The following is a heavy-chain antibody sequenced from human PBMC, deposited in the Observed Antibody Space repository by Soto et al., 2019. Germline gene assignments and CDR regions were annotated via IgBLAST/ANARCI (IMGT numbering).Heavy chain of an antibody. V-gene: IGHV1-18*01. CDR2: ISAYNGNT. D-gene: IGHD3-3*02. CDR1: GYTFTSYG. CDR3: ARDVRGQRLALIHDAFDI. J-gene: IGHJ3*02. Sequence: ASVKVSCKASGYTFTSYGISWVRQAPGQGLEWMGWISAYNGNTNYAQKLQGRVTMTTDTSTSTAYMELRSLRSDDTAVYYCARDVRGQRLALIHDAFDIWGQGTMVTVSS.